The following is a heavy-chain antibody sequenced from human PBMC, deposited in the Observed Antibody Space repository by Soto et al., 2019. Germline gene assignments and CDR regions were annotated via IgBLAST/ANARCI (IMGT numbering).Heavy chain of an antibody. CDR3: SKATYSSSSWVAYYYYYMDV. V-gene: IGHV3-23*01. D-gene: IGHD6-6*01. J-gene: IGHJ6*03. CDR1: GFTFSSYA. CDR2: ISGSGGST. Sequence: GGSLRLSCAASGFTFSSYAMSWVRQAPGKGLEWVSAISGSGGSTYYADSVKGRFTISRDNSKNTLYLQMNSLRAEDTAVYYCSKATYSSSSWVAYYYYYMDVWGKGTTVTVSS.